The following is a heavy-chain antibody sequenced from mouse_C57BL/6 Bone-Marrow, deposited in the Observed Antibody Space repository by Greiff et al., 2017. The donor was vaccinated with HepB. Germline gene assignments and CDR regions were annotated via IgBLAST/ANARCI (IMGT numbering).Heavy chain of an antibody. V-gene: IGHV1-53*01. D-gene: IGHD2-12*01. Sequence: VQLQQPGTELVKPGASVKLSCKASGYTFTSYWMHWVKQRPGQGLEWIGNINPSNGGTNYNEKFKSKATLTVDKSSSTAYMQLISLTSEDSAVYDCARSFYYSLFDYWGQGTTLTVSS. CDR1: GYTFTSYW. CDR3: ARSFYYSLFDY. CDR2: INPSNGGT. J-gene: IGHJ2*01.